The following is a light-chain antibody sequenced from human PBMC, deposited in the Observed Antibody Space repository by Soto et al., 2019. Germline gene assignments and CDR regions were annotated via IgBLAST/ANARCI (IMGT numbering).Light chain of an antibody. V-gene: IGKV1-5*03. CDR3: QQYNSYLWT. CDR2: KAS. Sequence: DIQMTQSPSTLSASVGDRVTITCRASQSISSWLAWYQQKPGKAPKLLIYKASSLESGVPSRFSGSGPGTEFTLTISSLQPDDFATYYCQQYNSYLWTFGQGTKVDIK. CDR1: QSISSW. J-gene: IGKJ1*01.